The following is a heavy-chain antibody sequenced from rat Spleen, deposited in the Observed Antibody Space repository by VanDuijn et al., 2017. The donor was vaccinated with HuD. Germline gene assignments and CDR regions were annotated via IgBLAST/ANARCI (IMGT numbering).Heavy chain of an antibody. CDR2: ISTSGGST. CDR1: GFTFSNYD. CDR3: ARLLLPDYWYFDF. D-gene: IGHD1-1*01. V-gene: IGHV5-25*01. J-gene: IGHJ1*01. Sequence: EVQLVESGGGVVQPGRSLKLSCAASGFTFSNYDMAWVRQAPTKGLEWVASISTSGGSTYYRDSVKGRFTVSRDNAKSTLYLQMDSLRSEDTATYYCARLLLPDYWYFDFWGPGTMVTVSS.